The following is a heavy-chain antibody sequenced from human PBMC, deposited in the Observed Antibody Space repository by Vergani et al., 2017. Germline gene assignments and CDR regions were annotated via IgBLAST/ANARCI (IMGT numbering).Heavy chain of an antibody. Sequence: QVQLVQSGAEVKKPGASVKVSCKASGYTFTGYYMHWVRQAPGQGLEWMGWINPNSGGTNYAQKFQGRVTMTRDTSISTAYMELSRLRSDDTAVYYCARGHAMVRGVIIKIYYGMDVWGQGTTVTVSS. V-gene: IGHV1-2*02. CDR1: GYTFTGYY. CDR3: ARGHAMVRGVIIKIYYGMDV. CDR2: INPNSGGT. J-gene: IGHJ6*02. D-gene: IGHD3-10*01.